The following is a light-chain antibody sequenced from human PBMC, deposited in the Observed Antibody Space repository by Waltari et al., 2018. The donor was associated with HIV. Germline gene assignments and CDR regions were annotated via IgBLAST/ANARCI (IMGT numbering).Light chain of an antibody. CDR2: RAS. V-gene: IGKV1-5*03. J-gene: IGKJ1*01. CDR1: QSISNW. CDR3: QQYDSYSWT. Sequence: DIQMTQSPSTLSASVGDRVTITCRASQSISNWLAWYQQKPGKAPKLLIYRASTLESGVPSRFSGSGSGTEFTLTISRLQPDDFATYYCQQYDSYSWTFGQGTNVEVK.